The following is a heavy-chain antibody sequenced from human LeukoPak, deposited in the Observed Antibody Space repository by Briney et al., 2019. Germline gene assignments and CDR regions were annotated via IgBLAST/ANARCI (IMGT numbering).Heavy chain of an antibody. Sequence: PGGSLRLSCAASGFTFSSYSMSWVRQAPGKGLEWVSSISSSSSYIYYADSVKGRITISRDNAKNSLFLQMNSLRAEDTAVYYCARGAYSSGWYGWFDPWGQGTLVTVSS. CDR1: GFTFSSYS. J-gene: IGHJ5*02. CDR2: ISSSSSYI. D-gene: IGHD6-19*01. V-gene: IGHV3-21*01. CDR3: ARGAYSSGWYGWFDP.